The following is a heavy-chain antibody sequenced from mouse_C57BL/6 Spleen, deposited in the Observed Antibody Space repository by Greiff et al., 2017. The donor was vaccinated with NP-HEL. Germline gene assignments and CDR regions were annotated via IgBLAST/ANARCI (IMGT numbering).Heavy chain of an antibody. CDR2: INPSSGYT. Sequence: VQLQQSGAELARPGASVKMSCKASGYTFTSYTMHWVKQRPGQGLEWIGYINPSSGYTKYNQKFKDKATLTADKSSSTAYMQLSSLTSEDSAVYYCARSLYYSNYVRYFDVWGTGTTVTVSS. CDR1: GYTFTSYT. V-gene: IGHV1-4*01. J-gene: IGHJ1*03. CDR3: ARSLYYSNYVRYFDV. D-gene: IGHD2-5*01.